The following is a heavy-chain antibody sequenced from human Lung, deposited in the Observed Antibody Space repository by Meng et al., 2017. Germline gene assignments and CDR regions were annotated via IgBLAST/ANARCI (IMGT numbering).Heavy chain of an antibody. J-gene: IGHJ4*02. CDR3: ARGPTTMAHDFDY. V-gene: IGHV4-34*01. CDR1: AGSFSDFS. Sequence: QVQLAQWGTGLVTPSGTLSLTCVVSAGSFSDFSWSWIRQPPGKGLEWIGEINHSGSTNYNPSLESRATISVDTSQNNLSLKLSSVTAADSAVYYCARGPTTMAHDFDYWGQGTLVTVSS. CDR2: INHSGST. D-gene: IGHD4-11*01.